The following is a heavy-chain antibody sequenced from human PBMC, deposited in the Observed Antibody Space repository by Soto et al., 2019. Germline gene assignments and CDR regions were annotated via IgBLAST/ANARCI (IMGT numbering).Heavy chain of an antibody. J-gene: IGHJ4*02. V-gene: IGHV4-30-4*01. Sequence: SETLSLTCTVSGGSINSGDYDWRWIRQPPGKGLEWIGYVFYSGSTYYNPSLKSRVTISLDTSKNQFSLKLSSVTAADTAVYFCAQKVSSSWYVFWGQGTLVTSPQ. CDR3: AQKVSSSWYVF. CDR1: GGSINSGDYD. CDR2: VFYSGST. D-gene: IGHD6-13*01.